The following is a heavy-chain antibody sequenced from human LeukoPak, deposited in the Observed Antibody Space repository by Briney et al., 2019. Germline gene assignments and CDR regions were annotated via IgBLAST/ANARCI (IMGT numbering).Heavy chain of an antibody. CDR3: ARYLNTAMVFGVRYYFDY. D-gene: IGHD5-18*01. CDR2: INPNSGGT. CDR1: GYTFTGYY. V-gene: IGHV1-2*06. J-gene: IGHJ4*02. Sequence: GASVKVSCKASGYTFTGYYMHWVRQAPGQGLEWMGRINPNSGGTNYAQKFQGRVTMTRDTSISTAYMELSRLRSEDTAVYYCARYLNTAMVFGVRYYFDYWGQGTLVTVSS.